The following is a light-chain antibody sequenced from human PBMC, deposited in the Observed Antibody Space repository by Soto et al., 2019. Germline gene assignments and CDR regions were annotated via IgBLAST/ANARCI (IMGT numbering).Light chain of an antibody. CDR2: GAS. Sequence: EIVLTQSPGTLSLSPGQRATLSCRASQSVSSNYLAWYQQKPGQAPRLLIHGASSRATAIPDRFSGSGSGTDFTLTISRLEPEDFAMYYCQQYGTSPQTFGQGT. CDR1: QSVSSNY. V-gene: IGKV3-20*01. CDR3: QQYGTSPQT. J-gene: IGKJ2*01.